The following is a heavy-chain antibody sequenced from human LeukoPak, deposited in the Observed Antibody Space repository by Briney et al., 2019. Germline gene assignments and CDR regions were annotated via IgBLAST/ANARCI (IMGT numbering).Heavy chain of an antibody. CDR2: IYYSGST. CDR3: ARHQAWVPFDY. CDR1: GGSFSGYY. D-gene: IGHD1-1*01. J-gene: IGHJ4*02. V-gene: IGHV4-34*01. Sequence: SETLSLTCAVYGGSFSGYYWSWIRQPPGKGLEWIGSIYYSGSTYYNPSLKSRVTISVDTSKNQFSLKLSSVTAADTAVYYCARHQAWVPFDYWGRGTLVTVSS.